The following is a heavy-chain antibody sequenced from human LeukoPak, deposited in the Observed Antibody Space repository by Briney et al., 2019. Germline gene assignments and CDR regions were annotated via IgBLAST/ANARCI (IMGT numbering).Heavy chain of an antibody. J-gene: IGHJ4*02. D-gene: IGHD3-22*01. CDR3: AIYDSSGYYNY. V-gene: IGHV3-53*01. CDR1: GFTVSSND. CDR2: IYSGGKT. Sequence: GGSLRLSCAASGFTVSSNDMSWVRQAPGKGLEWVSVIYSGGKTFYADSVKGRFTISRDNSKNTLYLQMNSLRAEDTAVYYCAIYDSSGYYNYWGQGTLVTVSS.